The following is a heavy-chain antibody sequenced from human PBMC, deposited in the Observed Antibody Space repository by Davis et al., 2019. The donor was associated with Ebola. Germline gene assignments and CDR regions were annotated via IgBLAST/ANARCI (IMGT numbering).Heavy chain of an antibody. CDR1: GYTFTSYY. J-gene: IGHJ4*02. D-gene: IGHD6-13*01. CDR2: INTNTGNP. Sequence: AASVKVSCKASGYTFTSYYMHWVRQAPGQGLEWMGWINTNTGNPTYAQGFTGRFVFSLDTSVSTAYLQISSLKAEDTAVYYCARDRYSSSWYLGYYFDYWGQGTLVTVSS. V-gene: IGHV7-4-1*02. CDR3: ARDRYSSSWYLGYYFDY.